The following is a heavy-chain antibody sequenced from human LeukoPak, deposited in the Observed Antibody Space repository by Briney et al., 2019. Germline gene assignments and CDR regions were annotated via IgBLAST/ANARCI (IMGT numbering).Heavy chain of an antibody. V-gene: IGHV3-30-3*02. D-gene: IGHD4-17*01. Sequence: PGGSLRLSCAASGFTFSSYAMHWVRQAPGKGLEWVAVISYDGSNKYYADSVKGRFTISRDNSKNTLYLQMNSLRAEDTAVYYCAKRIRSTTVTTHHHYYYYYGMDVWGQGTTVTVSS. CDR2: ISYDGSNK. CDR1: GFTFSSYA. J-gene: IGHJ6*02. CDR3: AKRIRSTTVTTHHHYYYYYGMDV.